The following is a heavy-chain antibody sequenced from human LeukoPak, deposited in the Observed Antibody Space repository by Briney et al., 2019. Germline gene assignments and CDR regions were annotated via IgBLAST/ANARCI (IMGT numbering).Heavy chain of an antibody. CDR1: GFTFSIYA. Sequence: GGSLRLSCAASGFTFSIYAMHWVRQAPGRGLEWVSYISSPSRTIPCADPMKGRFTISRDNAKNSLYLQMNSLRDEDTAVDYCAGEEGDYWGQGTLVTVSS. CDR3: AGEEGDY. J-gene: IGHJ4*02. V-gene: IGHV3-48*02. CDR2: ISSPSRTI.